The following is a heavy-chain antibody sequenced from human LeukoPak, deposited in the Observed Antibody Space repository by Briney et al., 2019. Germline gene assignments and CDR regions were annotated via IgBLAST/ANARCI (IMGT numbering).Heavy chain of an antibody. J-gene: IGHJ5*02. CDR3: AKDIGGWLQTNWFDP. D-gene: IGHD5-24*01. Sequence: GGSLRLSCAASGFTFDDYAMHWVRQAPGKGLEWVSGISWNSGSIGYADSVKGRFTISRDNAKNSLYLQMNSLRAEDTALYYCAKDIGGWLQTNWFDPWGQGTLVTVSS. V-gene: IGHV3-9*01. CDR2: ISWNSGSI. CDR1: GFTFDDYA.